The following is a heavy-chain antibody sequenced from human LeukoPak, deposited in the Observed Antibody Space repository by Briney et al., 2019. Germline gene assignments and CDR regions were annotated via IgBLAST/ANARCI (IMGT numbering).Heavy chain of an antibody. CDR2: IYYSGST. CDR1: GGSISSSSYY. CDR3: ARQPSSLRGEYDSSGYHPLY. V-gene: IGHV4-39*01. D-gene: IGHD3-22*01. Sequence: PSETLSLTCTVSGGSISSSSYYWGWIRQPPGKGLEWIGSIYYSGSTYYNPSLKSRVTISVDTSKNQFSLKLSSVTAADTAVYYCARQPSSLRGEYDSSGYHPLYWGQGTLVTVSS. J-gene: IGHJ4*02.